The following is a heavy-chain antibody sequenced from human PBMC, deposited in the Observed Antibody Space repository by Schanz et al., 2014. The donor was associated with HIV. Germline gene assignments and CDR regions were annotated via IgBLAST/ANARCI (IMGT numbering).Heavy chain of an antibody. V-gene: IGHV3-33*06. D-gene: IGHD3-22*01. Sequence: QVQLVESGGGVVQPGRSLRLSCAASGFTFSSHGMHWVRQAPGKGLEWVAVIWSDGNNKYYGDSVKGRFTISRDNSKNTLYLQMNTLRAEDTAVYYCAKPEYDTSGNSQSHFDYWGQGTLVTVSS. J-gene: IGHJ4*02. CDR1: GFTFSSHG. CDR2: IWSDGNNK. CDR3: AKPEYDTSGNSQSHFDY.